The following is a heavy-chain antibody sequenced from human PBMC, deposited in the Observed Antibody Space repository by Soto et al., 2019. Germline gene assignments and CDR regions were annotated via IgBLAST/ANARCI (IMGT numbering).Heavy chain of an antibody. CDR3: ARDGCSGGSCYSH. CDR1: GFTVSSNY. Sequence: PGGSLRLSCAASGFTVSSNYMSWVRQAPGKGLEWVSVIYSGGSTYYADSVKGRTTISRDNSKNTLYLQMNSLRAEDTAVYYCARDGCSGGSCYSHWGQGTLVTVSS. CDR2: IYSGGST. V-gene: IGHV3-66*01. J-gene: IGHJ4*02. D-gene: IGHD2-15*01.